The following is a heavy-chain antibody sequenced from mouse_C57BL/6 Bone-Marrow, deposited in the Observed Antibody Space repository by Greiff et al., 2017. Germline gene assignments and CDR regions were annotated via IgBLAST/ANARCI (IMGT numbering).Heavy chain of an antibody. V-gene: IGHV1-81*01. Sequence: VQLQESGAELARPGASVKLSCKASGYTFTSSGISWVKQRTGQGLEWIGEIYPRSGNTYYNEKFKGKATLTADKSSSTAYMELRSLTSEDSAVYFCARGYYYGSSLTMDYWGQGTSVTVSS. CDR1: GYTFTSSG. J-gene: IGHJ4*01. CDR3: ARGYYYGSSLTMDY. CDR2: IYPRSGNT. D-gene: IGHD1-1*01.